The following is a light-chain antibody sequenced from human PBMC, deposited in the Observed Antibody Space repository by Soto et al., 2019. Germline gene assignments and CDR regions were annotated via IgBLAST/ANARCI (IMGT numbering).Light chain of an antibody. CDR3: QQYGSSPLT. Sequence: EIVLTQSPGTLSLSPGERATLSCRASQSVSSSYLAWYQQKRGQATRLLIYGASSRATGIPDRFSGSGSGTDFTLTISRLEPEDVAVYYCQQYGSSPLTFGGGTKVESK. CDR1: QSVSSSY. CDR2: GAS. J-gene: IGKJ4*01. V-gene: IGKV3-20*01.